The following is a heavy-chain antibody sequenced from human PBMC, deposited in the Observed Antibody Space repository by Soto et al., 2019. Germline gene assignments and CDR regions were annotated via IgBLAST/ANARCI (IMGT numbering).Heavy chain of an antibody. Sequence: SETLSLTCAVYGGSFSGYYWSWIRQPPGKGLEWIGEINHSGSTNYNPSLKSRVTISVDTSKNQFSLKLSSVTAADTAVYYCARGDTVLRYFAGVNWFDPWGQGTLVTVSS. CDR3: ARGDTVLRYFAGVNWFDP. J-gene: IGHJ5*02. D-gene: IGHD3-9*01. CDR1: GGSFSGYY. V-gene: IGHV4-34*01. CDR2: INHSGST.